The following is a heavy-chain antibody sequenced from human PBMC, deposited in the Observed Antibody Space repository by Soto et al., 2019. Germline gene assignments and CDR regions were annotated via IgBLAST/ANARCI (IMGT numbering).Heavy chain of an antibody. CDR2: IKAKTDGGTT. CDR1: GFTFNDAW. V-gene: IGHV3-15*01. D-gene: IGHD2-2*01. CDR3: TTERCTGTNCYVKNAFDR. Sequence: PGGSLRFSCAASGFTFNDAWMTWVRQAPGKGLEWVGRIKAKTDGGTTDYAAPVKGRFTISRDDSKNTVYLQMNSLKIEDTGVYYCTTERCTGTNCYVKNAFDRWGQGTMVTVSS. J-gene: IGHJ3*02.